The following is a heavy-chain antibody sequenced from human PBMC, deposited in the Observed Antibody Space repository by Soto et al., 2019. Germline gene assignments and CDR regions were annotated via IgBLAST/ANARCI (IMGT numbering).Heavy chain of an antibody. CDR2: ISSSSSTI. Sequence: SGFTFSSYSMNWVRQAPGKGLEWVSYISSSSSTIYYADSVKGRFTISRDNAKNSLYLQMNSLRDEDTAVYYCASGIAVAADYYYYGMDVWGQGTTVTVSS. CDR1: GFTFSSYS. J-gene: IGHJ6*02. D-gene: IGHD6-19*01. V-gene: IGHV3-48*02. CDR3: ASGIAVAADYYYYGMDV.